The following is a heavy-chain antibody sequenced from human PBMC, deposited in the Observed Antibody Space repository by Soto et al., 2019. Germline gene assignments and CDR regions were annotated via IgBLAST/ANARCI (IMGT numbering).Heavy chain of an antibody. V-gene: IGHV4-59*08. D-gene: IGHD2-15*01. CDR1: GASISTYY. J-gene: IGHJ4*02. CDR3: AGRSLCARHPEEAAC. CDR2: VYYTGST. Sequence: QVQLQESGPGLVKPSETLSLTCTVSGASISTYYWGWIRQPPGKGLEWIGYVYYTGSTNYNPSLTGAFAVSVDASKSYFSPKLRSVTAANTAISHSAGRSLCARHPEEAACWGQGTLVTVSS.